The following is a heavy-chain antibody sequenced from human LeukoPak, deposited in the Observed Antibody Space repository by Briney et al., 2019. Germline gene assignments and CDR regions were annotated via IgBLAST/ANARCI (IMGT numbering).Heavy chain of an antibody. CDR2: INHSGST. Sequence: AETLSLTCAVYGGSFSGYYWSWIRQPPGKGLEWIGEINHSGSTNYNSSLKSRVTISVDTSKNQFSLKLSSVTAADTAVYYCARHFIVVVTAMAQYNWFDPWGQGTLVTVSS. D-gene: IGHD2-21*02. CDR3: ARHFIVVVTAMAQYNWFDP. CDR1: GGSFSGYY. V-gene: IGHV4-34*01. J-gene: IGHJ5*02.